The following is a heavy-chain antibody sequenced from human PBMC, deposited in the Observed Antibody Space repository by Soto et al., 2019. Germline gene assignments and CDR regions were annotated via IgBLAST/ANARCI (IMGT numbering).Heavy chain of an antibody. D-gene: IGHD4-17*01. CDR1: GFSLSTSGVG. J-gene: IGHJ5*02. Sequence: SGPTLVNPTQTLTLTCTFSGFSLSTSGVGVGWIRQPPGKALEWLALLYWDDDKRYSPSLKSRLTITKDTSKKQVVLTMTNMDPVDTATYYCAHSRDYDDFSSWFDPWGQGTPVTVSS. V-gene: IGHV2-5*02. CDR3: AHSRDYDDFSSWFDP. CDR2: LYWDDDK.